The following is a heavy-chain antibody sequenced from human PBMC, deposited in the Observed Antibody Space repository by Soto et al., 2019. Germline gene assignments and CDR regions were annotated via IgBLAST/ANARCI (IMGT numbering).Heavy chain of an antibody. V-gene: IGHV1-69*01. J-gene: IGHJ4*02. CDR1: GGTFSSYA. CDR2: IIPIFGTA. D-gene: IGHD2-21*02. Sequence: QVQLVQSGAEVKKPGSSVKVSCKASGGTFSSYAISWVRQAPGQGLEWMGGIIPIFGTANYAQKFQGRVTITADESTSTAYMELSSLRSEDTVVYYCARGVYYCGGDCYPFDYWGQGTLVTVSS. CDR3: ARGVYYCGGDCYPFDY.